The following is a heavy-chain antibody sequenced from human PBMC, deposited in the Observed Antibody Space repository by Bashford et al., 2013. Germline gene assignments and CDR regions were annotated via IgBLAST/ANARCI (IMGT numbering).Heavy chain of an antibody. CDR1: GGSFSGYY. CDR3: ASGNSSGWYWPYYYYGMDV. Sequence: SETLSLTCAVYGGSFSGYYWSWIRQPPREGAWSGLGKVNHSGSTNYNPSLKSRVTISVDTSKNQFSLKLSSVTAADTAVYYCASGNSSGWYWPYYYYGMDVWGQGTTVTVSS. CDR2: VNHSGST. J-gene: IGHJ6*02. V-gene: IGHV4-34*01. D-gene: IGHD6-19*01.